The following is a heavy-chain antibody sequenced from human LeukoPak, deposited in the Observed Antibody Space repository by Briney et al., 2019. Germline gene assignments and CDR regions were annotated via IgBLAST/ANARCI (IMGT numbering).Heavy chain of an antibody. CDR2: INSGSTYL. J-gene: IGHJ6*03. CDR1: GFTFSSYS. Sequence: GGSLRLSCAASGFTFSSYSMNWVRQAPGKGLEWVSSINSGSTYLYYADSVKGRFTISRDNAKNSLFLQMNSLRAEDTAVYYCARVLRYCSGGNCYSGGLGYMDVWGKGTTVTISS. CDR3: ARVLRYCSGGNCYSGGLGYMDV. D-gene: IGHD2-15*01. V-gene: IGHV3-21*04.